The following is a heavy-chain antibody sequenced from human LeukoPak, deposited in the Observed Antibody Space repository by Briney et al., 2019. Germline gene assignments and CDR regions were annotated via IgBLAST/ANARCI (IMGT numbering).Heavy chain of an antibody. J-gene: IGHJ4*02. D-gene: IGHD3-22*01. Sequence: ASVKVSCKASGYTLTSYDINWVRQATGQGLEWMGWMNPNSGNTGYAQKFQGRVTMTRNTSISTAYMELSSLRSEDTAVYYCARGPYDSSESDYWGQGTLVTVSS. V-gene: IGHV1-8*01. CDR1: GYTLTSYD. CDR2: MNPNSGNT. CDR3: ARGPYDSSESDY.